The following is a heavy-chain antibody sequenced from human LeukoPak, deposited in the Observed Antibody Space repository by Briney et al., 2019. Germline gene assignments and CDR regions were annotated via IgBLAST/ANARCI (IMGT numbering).Heavy chain of an antibody. Sequence: GGSLRLSCAASGFTFDDYAMHWVRRAPGKGLEWASLISWDGGSTYYADSVKGRFTISRDNSKNSLYLQMNSLRAEDTALYYCAKDIAAVAGTTSNFQHWGQGTLVTVSS. CDR2: ISWDGGST. CDR3: AKDIAAVAGTTSNFQH. CDR1: GFTFDDYA. V-gene: IGHV3-43D*03. D-gene: IGHD6-19*01. J-gene: IGHJ1*01.